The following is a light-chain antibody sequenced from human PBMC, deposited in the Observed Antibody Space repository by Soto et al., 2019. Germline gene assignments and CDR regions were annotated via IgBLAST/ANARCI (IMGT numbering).Light chain of an antibody. Sequence: DIVMTQSPESLAVSLGEKATINCKSSQTVLFSSNNKNYLAWYQQKPGQPPKLLIYWASTRESGVPDRFSGSGSGTAFTLTISSLQSEDVAVYYCQQYFLTPPITFGQGTRLEI. V-gene: IGKV4-1*01. CDR2: WAS. J-gene: IGKJ5*01. CDR1: QTVLFSSNNKNY. CDR3: QQYFLTPPIT.